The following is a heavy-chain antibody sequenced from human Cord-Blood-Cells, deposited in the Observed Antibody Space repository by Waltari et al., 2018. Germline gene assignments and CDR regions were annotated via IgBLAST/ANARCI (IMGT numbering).Heavy chain of an antibody. CDR3: ARDSSSSWYYYYYGMDV. CDR2: ISSSSSNI. V-gene: IGHV3-21*01. D-gene: IGHD6-13*01. Sequence: EVQLVESGGGLVKPGGSLRLSCAASGFTFSSYSMNWVRQARGEGLGWVSSISSSSSNIYYADSVKGRFTISRDNAKNSLYLQMNSLRAEDTAVYYCARDSSSSWYYYYYGMDVWGQGTTVTVSS. J-gene: IGHJ6*02. CDR1: GFTFSSYS.